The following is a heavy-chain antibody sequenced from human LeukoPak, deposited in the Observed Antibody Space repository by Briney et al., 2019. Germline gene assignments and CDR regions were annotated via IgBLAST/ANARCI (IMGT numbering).Heavy chain of an antibody. V-gene: IGHV4-4*02. CDR1: GGSISSSNW. Sequence: SGPLSLTCAVSGGSISSSNWWGWARQPPGKGLGWIGEIYHSGSTNYNPSLKSRVTISVDKSKNQFSLKLSSVTAADTAVYYCARASRSSGWYRGDAFDIWGRGTMVTVSS. J-gene: IGHJ3*02. CDR3: ARASRSSGWYRGDAFDI. D-gene: IGHD6-19*01. CDR2: IYHSGST.